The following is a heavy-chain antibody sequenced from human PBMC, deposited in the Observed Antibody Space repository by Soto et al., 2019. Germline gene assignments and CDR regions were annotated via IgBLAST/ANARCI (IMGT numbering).Heavy chain of an antibody. J-gene: IGHJ4*02. CDR3: ARMAERGLQLAGDFAY. D-gene: IGHD4-4*01. Sequence: PSETLSLTCTVSRGSISSGGYYWSWIRQHPGRGLEWIGYIYYSGSTYYNPSLKSRVIFSVDTSQNQFSLKLNSVTAADTAIYYCARMAERGLQLAGDFAYWGPGTLVTVSS. CDR2: IYYSGST. V-gene: IGHV4-31*03. CDR1: RGSISSGGYY.